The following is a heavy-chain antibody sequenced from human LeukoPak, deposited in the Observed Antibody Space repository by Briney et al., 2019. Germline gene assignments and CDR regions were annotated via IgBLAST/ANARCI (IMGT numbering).Heavy chain of an antibody. CDR3: ARGEGWYYYGS. D-gene: IGHD3-10*01. CDR2: ISSSSYI. J-gene: IGHJ5*02. V-gene: IGHV3-21*04. Sequence: GGSLRLSCAASGFTFSSYSMNWVRQAPGKGLEWVSSISSSSYIYYADSVKGRFTISRDNSKNTLYLQMNSLRAEDTAVYYCARGEGWYYYGSWGQGTLVTVSS. CDR1: GFTFSSYS.